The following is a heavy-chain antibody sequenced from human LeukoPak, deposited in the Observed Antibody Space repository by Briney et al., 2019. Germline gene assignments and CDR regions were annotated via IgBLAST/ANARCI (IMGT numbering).Heavy chain of an antibody. CDR2: ISSSSSYI. J-gene: IGHJ4*02. Sequence: PGGSLRLFCAASGFNFSSYSMNWVRQAPGKGLEGVSSISSSSSYIYYADSVKGRFTISRDNAKNSLYLQMNSLRAEDTAVYYCARSRFTVTTHFDYWGQGTLVTVSS. D-gene: IGHD4-17*01. CDR1: GFNFSSYS. CDR3: ARSRFTVTTHFDY. V-gene: IGHV3-21*01.